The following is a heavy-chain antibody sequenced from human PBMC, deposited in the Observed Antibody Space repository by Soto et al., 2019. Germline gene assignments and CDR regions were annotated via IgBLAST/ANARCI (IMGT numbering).Heavy chain of an antibody. Sequence: TLSRTGPVSGGSFSSGGYYWSWIRQHPGTGLEWIGYMCYSGTTYFNPSLKSRASISLDTSKNEFSLKLTSVTAADTAVYYCARRALPQCINGVCYKDGFWDYWGQGALVTVSS. CDR1: GGSFSSGGYY. J-gene: IGHJ4*02. CDR2: MCYSGTT. CDR3: ARRALPQCINGVCYKDGFWDY. D-gene: IGHD2-8*01. V-gene: IGHV4-31*03.